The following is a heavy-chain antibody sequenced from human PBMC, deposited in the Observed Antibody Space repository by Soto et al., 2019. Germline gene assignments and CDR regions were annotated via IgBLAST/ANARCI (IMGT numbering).Heavy chain of an antibody. CDR3: ARFYMVRGVMSAFDI. CDR2: IYYLGST. V-gene: IGHV4-31*03. D-gene: IGHD3-10*01. CDR1: GGSISSGGYY. Sequence: QVQLQESDPGLVKPSQTLSLACTVSGGSISSGGYYWSWIRQHPGKGLEWIGYIYYLGSTYYNPSLKSRVTISVDTSKKQFSLKLSSVTAADTAVYYCARFYMVRGVMSAFDIWGQGTMVTVSS. J-gene: IGHJ3*02.